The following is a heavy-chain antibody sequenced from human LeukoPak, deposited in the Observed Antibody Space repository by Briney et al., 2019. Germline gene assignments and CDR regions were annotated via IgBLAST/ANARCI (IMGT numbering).Heavy chain of an antibody. Sequence: GASVKVSCKASGGTFSSYAISWVRQAPGQGLEWMGRIIPIFGTANYAQKFQGRVTITTDESTSTAYMELSSLRSEDTAVYYCARAGPSMIVPNAFGIWGQGTMVTVSS. V-gene: IGHV1-69*05. CDR2: IIPIFGTA. D-gene: IGHD3-22*01. CDR3: ARAGPSMIVPNAFGI. CDR1: GGTFSSYA. J-gene: IGHJ3*02.